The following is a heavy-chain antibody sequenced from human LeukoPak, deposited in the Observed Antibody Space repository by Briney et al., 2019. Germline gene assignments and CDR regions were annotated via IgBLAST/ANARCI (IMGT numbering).Heavy chain of an antibody. Sequence: GGSLRLSCAASGFTFRSYSMNWVRQAPGKGLEWVSSISSSSSSYIYYADSVKGRFTISRDNAKNSLYLQMNSLRAEDTAVYYCARVAVDIVVVPAAMNFDYWGQGTLVTVSS. CDR2: ISSSSSSYI. CDR3: ARVAVDIVVVPAAMNFDY. D-gene: IGHD2-2*01. J-gene: IGHJ4*02. CDR1: GFTFRSYS. V-gene: IGHV3-21*01.